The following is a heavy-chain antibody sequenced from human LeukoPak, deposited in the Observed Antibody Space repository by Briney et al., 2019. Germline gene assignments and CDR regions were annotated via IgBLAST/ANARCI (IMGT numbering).Heavy chain of an antibody. J-gene: IGHJ4*02. V-gene: IGHV3-23*01. CDR1: GFTFGSYA. Sequence: PGGSLRLSCAASGFTFGSYAMSWVRQAPGKGLEWVSIISGSGVTTYYADSVKGRFTISRDNSKNTLYLQMNSLRIEDTGFYYCTRDMIRGVPDYIDYWGQGTLVTVSS. CDR3: TRDMIRGVPDYIDY. CDR2: ISGSGVTT. D-gene: IGHD3-10*01.